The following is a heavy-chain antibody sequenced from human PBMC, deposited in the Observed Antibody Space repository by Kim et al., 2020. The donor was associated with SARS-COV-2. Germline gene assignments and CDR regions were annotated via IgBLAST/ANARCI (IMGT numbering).Heavy chain of an antibody. CDR1: GGTFSSYA. CDR3: ARGRSGYSYLYYFDY. J-gene: IGHJ4*02. D-gene: IGHD5-18*01. CDR2: IIPIFGTA. Sequence: SVKVSCKASGGTFSSYAISWVRQAPGQGLEWMGGIIPIFGTANYAQKFQGRVTITADESTSTAYMELSSLRSEDTAVYYCARGRSGYSYLYYFDYWGQGTLVTVSS. V-gene: IGHV1-69*13.